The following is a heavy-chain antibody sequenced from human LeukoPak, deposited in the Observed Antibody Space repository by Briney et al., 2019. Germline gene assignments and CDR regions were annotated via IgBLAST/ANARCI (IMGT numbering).Heavy chain of an antibody. D-gene: IGHD3-10*01. Sequence: GGSLRLSCAASGFTFSSYSMNWVRQAPGKGLEWVANIKQDGSEKYYVDSVKGRFTISRDNAKNSLYLQMNSLRAEDTAVYYCARGLYGSGSYHNFDYWGQGTLVTVSS. CDR2: IKQDGSEK. CDR3: ARGLYGSGSYHNFDY. CDR1: GFTFSSYS. J-gene: IGHJ4*02. V-gene: IGHV3-7*04.